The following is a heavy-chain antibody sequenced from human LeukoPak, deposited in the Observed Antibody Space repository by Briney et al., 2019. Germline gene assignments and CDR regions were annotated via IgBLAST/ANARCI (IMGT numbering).Heavy chain of an antibody. CDR1: GGTFSSYA. Sequence: GASVKVSCKASGGTFSSYAISWVRQAPGQGLEWMGGIIPIFGTANYAQKFQGRVTITTDESTSTAYVELSSLRSEDTAVYYCARSTYYYDSSGYYPMDYWGQGTLVTVSS. CDR3: ARSTYYYDSSGYYPMDY. CDR2: IIPIFGTA. V-gene: IGHV1-69*05. D-gene: IGHD3-22*01. J-gene: IGHJ4*02.